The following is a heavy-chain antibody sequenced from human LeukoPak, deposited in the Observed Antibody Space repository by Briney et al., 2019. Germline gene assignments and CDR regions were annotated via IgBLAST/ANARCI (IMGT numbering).Heavy chain of an antibody. CDR1: GGSISSYY. D-gene: IGHD4-11*01. CDR3: ARVARHDYTYYPGGNYFGY. Sequence: SETLSLTCTVSGGSISSYYWSWIRQPAGKGLEWIGRIYTSGSTNYNPSLKSRVTMSVDTSKNQFSLRLSSVTAADTAVYYCARVARHDYTYYPGGNYFGYWGQGTLVTVSS. CDR2: IYTSGST. J-gene: IGHJ4*02. V-gene: IGHV4-4*07.